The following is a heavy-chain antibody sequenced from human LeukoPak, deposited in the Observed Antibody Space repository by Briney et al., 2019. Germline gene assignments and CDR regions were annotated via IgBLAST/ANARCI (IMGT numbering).Heavy chain of an antibody. D-gene: IGHD3-10*01. CDR1: GGSFSGYY. J-gene: IGHJ4*02. V-gene: IGHV4-34*01. CDR2: INHSGST. Sequence: SETLSLICAVYGGSFSGYYWSWIRQPPGKGLEWIGEINHSGSTNYNPSLKSRVTISVDTSKNQFSLKLSSVTAADTAVYYCARDVSGEQPTLDYWGQGTLVTVSS. CDR3: ARDVSGEQPTLDY.